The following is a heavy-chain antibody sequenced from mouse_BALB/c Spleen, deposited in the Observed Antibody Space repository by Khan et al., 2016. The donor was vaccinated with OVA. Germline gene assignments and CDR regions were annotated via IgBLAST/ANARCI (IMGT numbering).Heavy chain of an antibody. D-gene: IGHD1-1*01. CDR1: GYTFTNYW. Sequence: QVQLQQPGAELVRPGTSVKLSCKAAGYTFTNYWINWVKQRPGQGLEWIGNIYPSDSYTNYNQKFKDKATLTVDKSSNTAYIQFSSPTSEDSAVYYCTREGTTVDAMDYWGQGTSVTVSS. V-gene: IGHV1-69*02. CDR2: IYPSDSYT. CDR3: TREGTTVDAMDY. J-gene: IGHJ4*01.